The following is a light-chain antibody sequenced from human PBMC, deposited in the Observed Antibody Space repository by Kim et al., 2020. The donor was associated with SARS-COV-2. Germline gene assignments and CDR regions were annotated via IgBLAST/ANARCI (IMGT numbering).Light chain of an antibody. V-gene: IGLV3-19*01. Sequence: SSELTQDPAVSAALGQTVRITCQGDSLRSYYASWYQQKPGQAPVLVIYGKNNRPSGIPDRFSGSSSGNTASLTITGAQAEDEADYYCNSRDSSVNHRVFG. J-gene: IGLJ3*02. CDR2: GKN. CDR1: SLRSYY. CDR3: NSRDSSVNHRV.